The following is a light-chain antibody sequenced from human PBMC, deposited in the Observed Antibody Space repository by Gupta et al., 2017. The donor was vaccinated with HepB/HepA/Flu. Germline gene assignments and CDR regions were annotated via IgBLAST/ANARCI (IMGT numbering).Light chain of an antibody. CDR3: QQYKNYPWT. CDR2: KTS. V-gene: IGKV1-5*03. J-gene: IGKJ1*01. CDR1: QNTGYW. Sequence: QLTQSPSTLSASVGDRVTITCRASQNTGYWLAWFQQKPGKAPNLLISKTSTLESGVPSRFSGSGSGTEFTLTISSLQPDDFATYYCQQYKNYPWTFGQGTKVEIK.